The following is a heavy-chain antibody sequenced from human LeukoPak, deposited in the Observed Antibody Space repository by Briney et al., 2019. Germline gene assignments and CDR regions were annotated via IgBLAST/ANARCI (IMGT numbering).Heavy chain of an antibody. V-gene: IGHV4-39*07. CDR2: IYYSGST. J-gene: IGHJ4*02. CDR1: GGSISSSSYY. CDR3: ARRDSSSWYYFDY. Sequence: KPSETLSLTCTVSGGSISSSSYYWGWIRQPPGKGLEWIGSIYYSGSTYYNPSLKSRVTISVDTSKNQFSLKLSSVTAADTAVYYCARRDSSSWYYFDYWGQGTLVTVSS. D-gene: IGHD6-13*01.